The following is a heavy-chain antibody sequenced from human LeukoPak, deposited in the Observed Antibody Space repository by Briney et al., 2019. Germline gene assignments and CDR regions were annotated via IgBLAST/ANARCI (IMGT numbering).Heavy chain of an antibody. CDR1: GFTFSDYN. CDR2: ISTSGTKT. V-gene: IGHV3-48*01. Sequence: GGSLRLSCAASGFTFSDYNMIWVRQAPGKGLEWISYISTSGTKTYYADSVKGRFIISRDNAKNSFYLQMNSLRAGDTAVYFCARGGFSSAWTYLDHWGQGTLVTVSS. CDR3: ARGGFSSAWTYLDH. J-gene: IGHJ4*02. D-gene: IGHD6-19*01.